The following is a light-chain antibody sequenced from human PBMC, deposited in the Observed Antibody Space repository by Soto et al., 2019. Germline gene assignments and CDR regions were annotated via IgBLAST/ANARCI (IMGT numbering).Light chain of an antibody. Sequence: DIQMTQSPSSLSASVGDRVTITCRASQSISSYLNWYQQKPGKAPKLLIYAASSLQSGVPSRFSGSGSGTDFTLTISSLQPEDFATYYCQQSYSTPMYTFGQGTKVDIX. V-gene: IGKV1-39*01. CDR3: QQSYSTPMYT. J-gene: IGKJ2*01. CDR2: AAS. CDR1: QSISSY.